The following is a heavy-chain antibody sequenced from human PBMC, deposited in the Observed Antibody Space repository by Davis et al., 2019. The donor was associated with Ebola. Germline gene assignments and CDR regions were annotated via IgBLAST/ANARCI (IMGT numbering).Heavy chain of an antibody. J-gene: IGHJ4*02. CDR2: IYYSGST. D-gene: IGHD1-26*01. CDR1: GGSFSGYY. Sequence: SETLSLTCAVYGGSFSGYYWSWIRQPPGKGLEWIGYIYYSGSTNYNPSLKSRVTISVDTSKNQFSLRLSSVTAADTAVYYCAALVGATSDYWGQGTLVTVSS. V-gene: IGHV4-59*08. CDR3: AALVGATSDY.